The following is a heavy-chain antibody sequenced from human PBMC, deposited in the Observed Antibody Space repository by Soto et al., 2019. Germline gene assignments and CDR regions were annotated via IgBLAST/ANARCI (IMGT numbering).Heavy chain of an antibody. D-gene: IGHD1-1*01. V-gene: IGHV1-69*01. CDR2: IIPIFDTP. Sequence: HVQLVQSGAVVKKSGSSVKVSCKTSGGTFRTDAISWVRQAPGQGLEWMGGIIPIFDTPNYAQKFQGRVTITARESTRTAYMDLSRLRPEDTAVYYCAREMSTTLNYFVMDVWGQGTTVTVSS. CDR3: AREMSTTLNYFVMDV. CDR1: GGTFRTDA. J-gene: IGHJ6*02.